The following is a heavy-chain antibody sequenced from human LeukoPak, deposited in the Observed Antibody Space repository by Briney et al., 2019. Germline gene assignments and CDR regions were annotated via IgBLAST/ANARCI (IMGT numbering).Heavy chain of an antibody. CDR3: SRSDGASDFDY. J-gene: IGHJ4*02. Sequence: SQTLSLTCAISGDSVSSNRASWTWIRQSPSRGLEWLGRTYYRSKWYNDYAVSLKSRISINPDTSKNQFSLQLNSVTPEDTAVCYCSRSDGASDFDYWGQGTLVTVSS. CDR1: GDSVSSNRAS. D-gene: IGHD5-24*01. V-gene: IGHV6-1*01. CDR2: TYYRSKWYN.